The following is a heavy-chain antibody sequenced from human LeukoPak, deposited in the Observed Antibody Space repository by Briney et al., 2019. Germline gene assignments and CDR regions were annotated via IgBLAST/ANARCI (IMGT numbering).Heavy chain of an antibody. J-gene: IGHJ6*03. D-gene: IGHD2-15*01. V-gene: IGHV1-2*02. CDR2: INPNSGGT. CDR3: ATSDFWGYSYTRHRYYYYYMDV. CDR1: GYTFTDYY. Sequence: ASVKVSCKASGYTFTDYYMHWVRQAPGQGLEWMGWINPNSGGTNYAQKFQGRVTMTRDTSISTAYMELSRLRSEDTAVYYCATSDFWGYSYTRHRYYYYYMDVWGKGTTVTVSS.